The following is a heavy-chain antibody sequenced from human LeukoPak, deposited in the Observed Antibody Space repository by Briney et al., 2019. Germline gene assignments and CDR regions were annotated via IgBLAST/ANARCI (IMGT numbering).Heavy chain of an antibody. CDR2: ISSSGATI. Sequence: GGSLRLSCAASGFTFSTYEMIWVRQAPGKGLEWVSYISSSGATIYYADSVKGRFTISRDNANNSLYLQMNTLRAEDTAVYYCARGTYSSGWYHYWGQGTLVTVSS. J-gene: IGHJ4*02. D-gene: IGHD6-19*01. V-gene: IGHV3-48*03. CDR1: GFTFSTYE. CDR3: ARGTYSSGWYHY.